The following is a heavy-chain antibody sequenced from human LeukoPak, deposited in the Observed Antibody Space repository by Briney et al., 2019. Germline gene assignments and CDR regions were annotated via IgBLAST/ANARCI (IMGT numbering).Heavy chain of an antibody. CDR1: GFILNNYN. J-gene: IGHJ4*02. CDR3: AREGHYSYGPDY. D-gene: IGHD5-18*01. V-gene: IGHV3-48*01. Sequence: PGGSLRLSCVASGFILNNYNMNWVRQAPGKGLEWVSFISDTSSAIYYADSVKGRFTISRDNAKNSLYLQMSSLRAEDTAVYYCAREGHYSYGPDYWGQGTLVTVSS. CDR2: ISDTSSAI.